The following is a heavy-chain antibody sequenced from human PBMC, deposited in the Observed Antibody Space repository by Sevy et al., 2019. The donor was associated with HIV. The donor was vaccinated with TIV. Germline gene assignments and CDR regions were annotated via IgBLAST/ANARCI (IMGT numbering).Heavy chain of an antibody. CDR3: TRGPRGGWAFDL. Sequence: GGSLRLSCTASGFTFCDYAMSWFRQAPGKGLEWVGLFRSKGYGGTTEYAASVKGRFIMSRDDSKSIAYLQMNSLKTEDTAVYYCTRGPRGGWAFDLWGQGTMVTVSS. CDR2: FRSKGYGGTT. V-gene: IGHV3-49*03. CDR1: GFTFCDYA. D-gene: IGHD3-16*01. J-gene: IGHJ3*01.